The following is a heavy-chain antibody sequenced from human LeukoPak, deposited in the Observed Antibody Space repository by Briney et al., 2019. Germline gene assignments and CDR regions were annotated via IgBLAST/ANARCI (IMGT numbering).Heavy chain of an antibody. CDR3: ARDSDAAYNWNYSPSGY. CDR2: INPNSGGT. J-gene: IGHJ4*02. Sequence: ASVKVSCKASGYTFTGYYMHWVRQAPGQGLEWMGRINPNSGGTNYAQKFQGRVTMTRDTSISTAYMELSRLRSDDTAVYYCARDSDAAYNWNYSPSGYWDQGTLVTVSS. CDR1: GYTFTGYY. V-gene: IGHV1-2*06. D-gene: IGHD1-7*01.